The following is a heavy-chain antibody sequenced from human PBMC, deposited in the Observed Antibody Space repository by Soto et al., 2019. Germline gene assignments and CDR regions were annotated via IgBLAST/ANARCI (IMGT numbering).Heavy chain of an antibody. V-gene: IGHV4-31*02. Sequence: SETLSLTXTVSGGSISSGGYYWSWIRQHPGKGLEWIGYIYYSGSTYYNPSLKSRVTISVDTSKNQFSLKLSSVTAADTAVYYCARAANNYGQTPTNWFDPWGQGTLVTVSS. CDR1: GGSISSGGYY. J-gene: IGHJ5*02. CDR3: ARAANNYGQTPTNWFDP. D-gene: IGHD4-17*01. CDR2: IYYSGST.